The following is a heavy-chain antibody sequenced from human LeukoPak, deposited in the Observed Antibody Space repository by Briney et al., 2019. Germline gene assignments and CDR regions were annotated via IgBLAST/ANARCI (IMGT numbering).Heavy chain of an antibody. V-gene: IGHV4-39*01. J-gene: IGHJ4*02. CDR2: IYYSGST. Sequence: SETLSLTCTVSGGSISSTTYHGAWIRQPPGKGLEWIGNIYYSGSTYYNPSLKSRVTISVDTSKNQFSLKLNSVTAADTAVYYCARHGGIYLDYWGQGTLVTVSS. CDR3: ARHGGIYLDY. D-gene: IGHD1-26*01. CDR1: GGSISSTTYH.